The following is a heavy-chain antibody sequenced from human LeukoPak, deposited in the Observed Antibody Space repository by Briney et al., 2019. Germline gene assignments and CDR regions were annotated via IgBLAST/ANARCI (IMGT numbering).Heavy chain of an antibody. J-gene: IGHJ4*02. V-gene: IGHV4-34*01. CDR1: GGSFSAFF. Sequence: SETLSLTCAVSGGSFSAFFWRWIRQPPGKGLEWIGDVGHSGSADYNPSLKSRVTISVDTSKNQFSLKLSSVTAADTAVYYCASRYSSSWSPFDYWGQGTLVTVSS. CDR2: VGHSGSA. CDR3: ASRYSSSWSPFDY. D-gene: IGHD6-13*01.